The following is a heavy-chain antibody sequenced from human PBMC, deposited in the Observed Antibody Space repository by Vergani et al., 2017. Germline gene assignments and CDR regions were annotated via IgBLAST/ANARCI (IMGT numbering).Heavy chain of an antibody. J-gene: IGHJ5*02. V-gene: IGHV1-18*04. Sequence: QVQLVQSGAEVKKPGASVKVSCKASGYTFTSYGISWVRQAPGQGLEWMGWNSAYKGNTNYAQKLQGRVTMTTDTSTSTDYMELRSLGSDDTAAYYCARADGDCDGWFDPWGQGTLVTVSS. CDR1: GYTFTSYG. CDR2: NSAYKGNT. CDR3: ARADGDCDGWFDP. D-gene: IGHD2-21*02.